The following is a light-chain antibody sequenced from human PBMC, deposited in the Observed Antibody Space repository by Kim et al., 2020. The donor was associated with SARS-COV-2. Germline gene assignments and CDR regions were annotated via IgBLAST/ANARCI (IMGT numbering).Light chain of an antibody. CDR1: SSDVGGYKY. J-gene: IGLJ1*01. CDR2: DVN. V-gene: IGLV2-14*04. CDR3: SSYTSSGTYV. Sequence: GQSIPIACTGTSSDVGGYKYVSWYQQYPGKAPKLMIYDVNERPSGVSNRFSGSKSGNTASLTISGLQAEDEADYYCSSYTSSGTYVFGTGTKVTVL.